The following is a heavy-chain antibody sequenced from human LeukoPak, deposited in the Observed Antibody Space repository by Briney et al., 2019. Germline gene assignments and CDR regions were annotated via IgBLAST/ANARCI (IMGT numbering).Heavy chain of an antibody. CDR3: ARGRGNSSSSYYFDY. J-gene: IGHJ4*02. Sequence: SETLSLTCAVYGGSFSGYYWSWIRQPPGKGLEWIGEINHSGSTNYNPSLKSRVTISVDTSKSQFSLKLSSVTAADTAVYYCARGRGNSSSSYYFDYWGQGTLVTVSS. V-gene: IGHV4-34*01. D-gene: IGHD6-6*01. CDR2: INHSGST. CDR1: GGSFSGYY.